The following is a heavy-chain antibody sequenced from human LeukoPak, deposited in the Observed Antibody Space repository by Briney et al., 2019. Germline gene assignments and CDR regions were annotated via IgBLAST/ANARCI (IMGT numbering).Heavy chain of an antibody. Sequence: ASVKVSCKASGYTFTSYDINWVRQATGQGLEWMGWMNPNSGNTGYAQKFQGRVTMTRNTSISTAYMELSSLRSGDTAVYYCARGQHYDFWSGYSHWFDPWGQGTLVTVSS. V-gene: IGHV1-8*01. CDR2: MNPNSGNT. D-gene: IGHD3-3*01. CDR3: ARGQHYDFWSGYSHWFDP. CDR1: GYTFTSYD. J-gene: IGHJ5*02.